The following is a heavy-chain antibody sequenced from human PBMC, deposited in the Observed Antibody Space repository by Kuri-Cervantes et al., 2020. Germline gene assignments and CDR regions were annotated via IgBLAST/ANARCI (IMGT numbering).Heavy chain of an antibody. V-gene: IGHV4-59*01. CDR1: GGSISSYY. Sequence: GSLRLSCTVSGGSISSYYWSWIRQPPGKGLEWIGYIYNSGSTNYNPSLKSRVTISVDTSKSQFSLTLTSVTAADTAVYYCARVGPYYDSTNYYIGYSQYWGQGTLVTVSS. CDR2: IYNSGST. CDR3: ARVGPYYDSTNYYIGYSQY. D-gene: IGHD3-22*01. J-gene: IGHJ1*01.